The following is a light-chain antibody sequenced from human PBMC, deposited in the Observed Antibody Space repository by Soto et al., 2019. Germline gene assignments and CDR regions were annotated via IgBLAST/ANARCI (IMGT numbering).Light chain of an antibody. CDR3: QQYNTSPRT. CDR1: QSISSIY. V-gene: IGKV3-20*01. Sequence: VLTQSPRTLSLSPGDRATLSCRASQSISSIYSAWYQQKPRQAPRLLIYATSSRATGIPDRFSGSGCGTDFTLTISRLEPEDLAVYYCQQYNTSPRTFGQGTKVDIK. J-gene: IGKJ1*01. CDR2: ATS.